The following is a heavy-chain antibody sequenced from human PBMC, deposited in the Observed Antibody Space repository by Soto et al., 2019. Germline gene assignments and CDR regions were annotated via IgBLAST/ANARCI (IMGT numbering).Heavy chain of an antibody. J-gene: IGHJ3*02. Sequence: ASVKVSCKASGYTFTSYGISWVRQAPGQGLEWMGWISAYNGNTNYAQKLQGRVTMTTDTSTSTAYMELRSLRSDDTAVYYCARGGDYGDYLRVGEDAFDIWGQGTMVTVSS. CDR2: ISAYNGNT. CDR1: GYTFTSYG. V-gene: IGHV1-18*01. D-gene: IGHD4-17*01. CDR3: ARGGDYGDYLRVGEDAFDI.